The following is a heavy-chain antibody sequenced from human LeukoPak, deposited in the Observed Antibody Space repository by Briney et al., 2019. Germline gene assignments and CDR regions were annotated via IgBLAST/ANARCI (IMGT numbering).Heavy chain of an antibody. CDR3: AAAGWFGELSDY. D-gene: IGHD3-10*01. Sequence: ASVKVSCKASGYTFTSYYMHWVLQAPGQGLEWMGIINPSGGSTSYAQKFQGRVTMTRDTSTSTVYMELSSLRSEDTAVYYCAAAGWFGELSDYWGQGTLVTVSS. J-gene: IGHJ4*02. V-gene: IGHV1-46*01. CDR2: INPSGGST. CDR1: GYTFTSYY.